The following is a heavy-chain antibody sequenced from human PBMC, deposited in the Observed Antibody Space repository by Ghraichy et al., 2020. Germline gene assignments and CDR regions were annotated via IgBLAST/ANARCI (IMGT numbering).Heavy chain of an antibody. CDR3: ARDKVVVTAIPQARPYYFDY. CDR2: IWYDGSNK. CDR1: GFTFSSYG. Sequence: GGSLRLSCAASGFTFSSYGMHWVRQAPGKGLEWVAVIWYDGSNKYYADSVKGRFTISRDNSKNTLYLQMNSLRAEDTAVYYCARDKVVVTAIPQARPYYFDYWSQGTLVTVSS. J-gene: IGHJ4*02. V-gene: IGHV3-33*08. D-gene: IGHD2-21*02.